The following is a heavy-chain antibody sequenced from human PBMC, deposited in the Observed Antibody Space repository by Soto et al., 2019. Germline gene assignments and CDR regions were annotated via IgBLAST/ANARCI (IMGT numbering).Heavy chain of an antibody. CDR3: ARDHYDSSLNNIDY. Sequence: ASVKVSCKASGYTFTSYGISWVRQAPGQGLEWMGWISAYNGNTNYAQKLQGRVAMTTDTSTSTAYMELRSLRSDDTAVYYCARDHYDSSLNNIDYWGQGTLVTVSS. CDR2: ISAYNGNT. D-gene: IGHD3-22*01. V-gene: IGHV1-18*04. J-gene: IGHJ4*02. CDR1: GYTFTSYG.